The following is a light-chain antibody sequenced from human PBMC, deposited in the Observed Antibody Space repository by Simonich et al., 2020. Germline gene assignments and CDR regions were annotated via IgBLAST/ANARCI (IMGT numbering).Light chain of an antibody. CDR3: CSYAGSYTYV. CDR2: DVS. CDR1: SSDVGGYNY. J-gene: IGLJ1*01. V-gene: IGLV2-11*01. Sequence: QSALTQPRSVSGSPGQAVTISCTGPSSDVGGYNYVSWYQQHPGKAPKLRIYDVSKRPSGGPDSFSDSKSGNTASLTISGLQAEDEADYYCCSYAGSYTYVFGTGTKVTVL.